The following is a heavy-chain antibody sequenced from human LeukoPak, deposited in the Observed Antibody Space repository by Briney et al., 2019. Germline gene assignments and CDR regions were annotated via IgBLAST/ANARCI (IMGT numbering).Heavy chain of an antibody. CDR3: AGEYNGDFFDY. CDR2: IYYSGST. D-gene: IGHD1-14*01. CDR1: GGSISSYY. J-gene: IGHJ4*02. V-gene: IGHV4-59*01. Sequence: SETLSLTCTVSGGSISSYYWSWIRQPPGKGLEWIGYIYYSGSTNYNPSLKSRVTISVDTSKNQFSLRLSSVTAADTAVYYCAGEYNGDFFDYWGQGTLVTVSS.